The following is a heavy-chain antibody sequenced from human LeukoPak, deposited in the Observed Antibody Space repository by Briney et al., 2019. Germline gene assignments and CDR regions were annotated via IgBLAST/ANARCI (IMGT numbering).Heavy chain of an antibody. CDR2: ISSNGGST. D-gene: IGHD3-22*01. Sequence: GGSLRLSCSASGFTFSTSAIHWVRQAPGKGLEYVSAISSNGGSTYYAGSVKGRFTISRDNSKNTLSLQMSSLRPEDTAVYYCVKLPYSDTGAYYVDYWGQGTLVTVSS. CDR3: VKLPYSDTGAYYVDY. CDR1: GFTFSTSA. J-gene: IGHJ4*02. V-gene: IGHV3-64D*06.